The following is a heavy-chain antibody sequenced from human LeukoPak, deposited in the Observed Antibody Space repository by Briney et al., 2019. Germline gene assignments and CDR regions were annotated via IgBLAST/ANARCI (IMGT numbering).Heavy chain of an antibody. D-gene: IGHD4-23*01. CDR2: IIPIFGTA. Sequence: GASVKVSCKASGGTFSSYAISWVRQAPGQGLEWMGGIIPIFGTANYAQKFQGRVTITADESTSTAYMELSNLRSEDTAVYYCASDYGGNSDYWGQGTLVTVSS. V-gene: IGHV1-69*13. CDR3: ASDYGGNSDY. J-gene: IGHJ4*02. CDR1: GGTFSSYA.